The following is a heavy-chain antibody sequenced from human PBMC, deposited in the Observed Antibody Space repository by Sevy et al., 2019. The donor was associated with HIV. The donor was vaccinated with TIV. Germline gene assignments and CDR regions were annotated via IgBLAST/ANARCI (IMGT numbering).Heavy chain of an antibody. CDR1: GGTFSSYA. CDR2: IIPILGIA. V-gene: IGHV1-69*04. CDR3: ARGVATIAHLFDY. D-gene: IGHD5-12*01. Sequence: KVSCKASGGTFSSYAISWVRQAPGQGLEWMGRIIPILGIANYAQKFQGRVTITADKSTSTAYMELSSLRSEDTAVYYCARGVATIAHLFDYWGQGTLVTVSS. J-gene: IGHJ4*02.